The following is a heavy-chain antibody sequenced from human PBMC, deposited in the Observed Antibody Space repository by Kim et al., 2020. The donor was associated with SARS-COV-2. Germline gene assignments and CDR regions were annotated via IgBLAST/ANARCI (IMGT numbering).Heavy chain of an antibody. V-gene: IGHV3-11*05. CDR2: ISTNNTYT. Sequence: GWSLRLSCAASGFTFSDYYMNWIRQAPGKGLEWVSYISTNNTYTNYADSVKGRFTISRDNAKNSLYLQMNSLRAEDTAVYYCARDHSPRYFDWLSPPENWFDPWGQGTLVTVSS. J-gene: IGHJ5*02. D-gene: IGHD3-9*01. CDR3: ARDHSPRYFDWLSPPENWFDP. CDR1: GFTFSDYY.